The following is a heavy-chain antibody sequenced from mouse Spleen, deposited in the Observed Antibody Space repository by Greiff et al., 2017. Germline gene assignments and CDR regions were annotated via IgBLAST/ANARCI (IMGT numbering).Heavy chain of an antibody. D-gene: IGHD3-2*01. CDR2: IWRGGST. CDR1: GFSLTSYG. Sequence: QVQLQQSGPGLVQPSQSLSITCTVSGFSLTSYGVHWVRQSPGKGLEWLGVIWRGGSTDYNAAFMSRLSITKDNSKSQVFFKMNSLQADDTAIYYCARSDSSGYVRFAYWGQGTLVTVSA. J-gene: IGHJ3*01. CDR3: ARSDSSGYVRFAY. V-gene: IGHV2-5*01.